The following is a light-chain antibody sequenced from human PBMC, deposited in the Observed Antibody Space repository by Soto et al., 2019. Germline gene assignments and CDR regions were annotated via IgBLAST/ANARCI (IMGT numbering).Light chain of an antibody. CDR1: QSVSSY. CDR3: QQRSNGPPIT. J-gene: IGKJ5*01. V-gene: IGKV3-11*01. CDR2: DAS. Sequence: EIVLTQSPATLSLSPGERATLSCRASQSVSSYLAWYQQKPGQAPRLLIYDASNRATGIPARFSGSGSGTGFTLTISSLEPEDFAVYYCQQRSNGPPITFGQGTRLEIK.